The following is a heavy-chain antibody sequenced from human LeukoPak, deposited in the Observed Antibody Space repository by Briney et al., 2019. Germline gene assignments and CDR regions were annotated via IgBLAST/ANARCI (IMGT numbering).Heavy chain of an antibody. J-gene: IGHJ4*02. CDR1: GGSFSGYY. D-gene: IGHD4-17*01. CDR2: INHSGST. CDR3: ARAVTTVTTPNYFDY. V-gene: IGHV4-34*01. Sequence: PSETLSLTCAVYGGSFSGYYWSWIRQPPGKGLEWIGEINHSGSTNYNPSLKSRVTISVDTSKNQFSLKLSSVTAADTAVYYCARAVTTVTTPNYFDYWAREPWSPSPQ.